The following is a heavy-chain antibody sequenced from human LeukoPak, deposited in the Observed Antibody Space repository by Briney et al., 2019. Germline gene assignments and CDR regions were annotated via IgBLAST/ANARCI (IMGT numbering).Heavy chain of an antibody. CDR1: GFTFSSYS. CDR2: ISSSSSYI. D-gene: IGHD1-20*01. J-gene: IGHJ6*02. Sequence: SGGSLRLSCAASGFTFSSYSMNWVRQAPGKGLEWVSSISSSSSYIYYADSVKGRFTISRDNAKNSLYLQMNSLRAEDTAVYYCARGGAGITGTALYYYYGMDVWGQGTTVTVSS. V-gene: IGHV3-21*01. CDR3: ARGGAGITGTALYYYYGMDV.